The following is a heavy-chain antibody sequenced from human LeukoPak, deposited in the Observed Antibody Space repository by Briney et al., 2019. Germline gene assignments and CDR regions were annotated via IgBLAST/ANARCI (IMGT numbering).Heavy chain of an antibody. CDR2: ISSSGDSS. Sequence: GGSLRLSRAASGISFSSYAMSWVRQAPGKGLEWVSTISSSGDSSYSADYLKGRLTISRDNSKNTLYMHMNSLRVEDTAVYYCARLSSWYSNAFDIWGQGTLVTVSS. CDR1: GISFSSYA. CDR3: ARLSSWYSNAFDI. D-gene: IGHD2-15*01. J-gene: IGHJ3*02. V-gene: IGHV3-23*01.